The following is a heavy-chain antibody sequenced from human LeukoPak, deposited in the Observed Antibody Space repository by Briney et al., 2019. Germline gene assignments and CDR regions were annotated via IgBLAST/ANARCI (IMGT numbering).Heavy chain of an antibody. CDR3: AKAPPLNRYCSGGSCYSDY. CDR1: GFTFSSYG. V-gene: IGHV3-23*01. Sequence: PGGSLRLSCAASGFTFSSYGMSWVRQAPGKGLEWVSAISGSGGSTYYADSVKGRFTISRDNSKNTLYLQMNSLRAEDTAEYYCAKAPPLNRYCSGGSCYSDYWGQGTLVNVSS. D-gene: IGHD2-15*01. J-gene: IGHJ4*02. CDR2: ISGSGGST.